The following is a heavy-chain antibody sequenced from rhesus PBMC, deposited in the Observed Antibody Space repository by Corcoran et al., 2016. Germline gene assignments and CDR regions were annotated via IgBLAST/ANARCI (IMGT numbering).Heavy chain of an antibody. Sequence: QLQLQESGPGLVKPSETLSLTCAVSGGSISSRYWSWIRQAPGKGLEWIGYIYGSGSSPHYNPSLKSRGTRSVDTSKNQLSLKLSSVTAADTAVYYCARENPTFDYWGQGVLVTVSS. CDR1: GGSISSRY. V-gene: IGHV4-169*02. CDR3: ARENPTFDY. J-gene: IGHJ4*01. CDR2: IYGSGSSP.